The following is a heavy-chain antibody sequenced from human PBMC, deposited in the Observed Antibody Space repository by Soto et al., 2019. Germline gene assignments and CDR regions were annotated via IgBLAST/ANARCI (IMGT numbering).Heavy chain of an antibody. CDR2: INPSGGST. J-gene: IGHJ5*02. CDR3: ARDPGIAAAGQNWFDP. V-gene: IGHV1-46*03. Sequence: ASVKVSFKASGYTFTSYGISWGRQAPGQGLEWMGIINPSGGSTSYAQKFQGRVTMTRDTSTSTVYMELSSLRSEDTAVYYCARDPGIAAAGQNWFDPWGQGTLVTVSS. D-gene: IGHD6-13*01. CDR1: GYTFTSYG.